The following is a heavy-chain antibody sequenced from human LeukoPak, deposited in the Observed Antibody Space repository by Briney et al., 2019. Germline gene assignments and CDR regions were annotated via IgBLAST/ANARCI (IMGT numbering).Heavy chain of an antibody. Sequence: GGSLRLSCAASGFTFSSYSMNWVRQAPGKGLEWVANIKQDGSEKYYVDSVKGRFTISRDNAKNSLYVQMNSLRAEDTAVYYCARATGVYYGSGSYVYFDYWGQGTLVTVSS. D-gene: IGHD3-10*01. CDR3: ARATGVYYGSGSYVYFDY. J-gene: IGHJ4*02. CDR2: IKQDGSEK. CDR1: GFTFSSYS. V-gene: IGHV3-7*05.